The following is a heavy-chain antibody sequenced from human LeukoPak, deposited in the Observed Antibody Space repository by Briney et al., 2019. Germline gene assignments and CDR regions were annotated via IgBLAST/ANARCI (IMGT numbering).Heavy chain of an antibody. Sequence: PGGSLRLSCAASGFISIGYEMNWVRQAPGKGVEWLSCISSSRSYTYYADSVKGRFTMSRDNAKNSLYLQMNSLRAEDTAVYYCARADYGDFACDYWGQGTLVTVSS. J-gene: IGHJ4*02. D-gene: IGHD4-17*01. CDR1: GFISIGYE. CDR3: ARADYGDFACDY. CDR2: ISSSRSYT. V-gene: IGHV3-21*01.